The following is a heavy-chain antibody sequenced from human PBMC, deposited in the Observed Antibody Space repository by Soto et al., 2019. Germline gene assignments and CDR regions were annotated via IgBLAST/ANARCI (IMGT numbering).Heavy chain of an antibody. V-gene: IGHV5-51*01. CDR3: ARTSAAGKYYYGMDV. CDR1: GGSFTSYW. Sequence: GESLKISCKDSGGSFTSYWIGWVRQMPGKGLEWMGIIYPGDSDTRYSPTFQGQVTISADKSVSTAYLQWSSLKASDTAMYYCARTSAAGKYYYGMDVWGQGTTVTVSS. J-gene: IGHJ6*02. CDR2: IYPGDSDT. D-gene: IGHD6-13*01.